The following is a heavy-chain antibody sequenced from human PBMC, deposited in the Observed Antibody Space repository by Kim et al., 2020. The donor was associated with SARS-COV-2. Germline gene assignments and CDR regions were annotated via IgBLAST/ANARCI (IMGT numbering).Heavy chain of an antibody. Sequence: ASVKVSCKASGYTFTSYYMHWVRQAPGQGLEWMGIINPSGGSTSYAQKFQGRVTMTRDTSTSTVYMELSSLRSEDTAVYYCARAKVVRGSSFHYCYYGMDVWGQGTTLTVSS. CDR3: ARAKVVRGSSFHYCYYGMDV. CDR1: GYTFTSYY. D-gene: IGHD6-13*01. J-gene: IGHJ6*02. CDR2: INPSGGST. V-gene: IGHV1-46*01.